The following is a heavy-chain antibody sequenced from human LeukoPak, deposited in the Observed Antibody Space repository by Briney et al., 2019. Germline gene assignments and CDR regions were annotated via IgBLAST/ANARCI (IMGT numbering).Heavy chain of an antibody. CDR3: ARDPSSSSYGMDV. CDR1: GASISSGGYY. Sequence: SQTLSLTCTVSGASISSGGYYWSWIRQHPGKGLEWIGYIYYSGSTYYNPSLKSRVTISVDTSKNQFSLKLSSVTAADTVVYYCARDPSSSSYGMDVWGQGTTVTVSS. V-gene: IGHV4-31*03. D-gene: IGHD2-2*01. CDR2: IYYSGST. J-gene: IGHJ6*02.